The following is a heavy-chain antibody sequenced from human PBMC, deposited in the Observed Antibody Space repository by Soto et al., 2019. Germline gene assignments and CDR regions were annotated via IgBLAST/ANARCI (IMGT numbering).Heavy chain of an antibody. Sequence: EVQLLESGGGLVQHGGSLRLSCEASGFTFSSYPMSWVRQAPGKGLEWISGITGGATNAYYADSVKGRITISRDNSKNTLYLQLNSLRAEDTAVYYCAKEAARPGPCDSWGQGTLVTVSS. J-gene: IGHJ4*02. D-gene: IGHD6-6*01. CDR1: GFTFSSYP. V-gene: IGHV3-23*01. CDR3: AKEAARPGPCDS. CDR2: ITGGATNA.